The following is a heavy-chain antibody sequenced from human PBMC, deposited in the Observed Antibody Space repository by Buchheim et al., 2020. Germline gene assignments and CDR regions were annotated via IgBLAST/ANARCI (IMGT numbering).Heavy chain of an antibody. V-gene: IGHV4-31*03. Sequence: QVQLQESGPGLVKPSQTLSLTCTVSGGSISSGGYYWTWIRQLPGKGLEWIGYIYYSWTPYYNPSLKSRLTISIDPSKNQFSLNLSSVTAADTAVYYCARGTVVTPSWFDPWGQGTL. J-gene: IGHJ5*02. CDR3: ARGTVVTPSWFDP. D-gene: IGHD4-23*01. CDR2: IYYSWTP. CDR1: GGSISSGGYY.